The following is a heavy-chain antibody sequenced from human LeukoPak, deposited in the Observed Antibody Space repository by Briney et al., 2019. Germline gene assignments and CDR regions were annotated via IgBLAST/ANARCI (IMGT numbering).Heavy chain of an antibody. CDR3: VTDSTVDILATDYYGLDA. CDR1: RFSFSHAW. D-gene: IGHD5-12*01. J-gene: IGHJ6*02. CDR2: IKSKTDGGTT. Sequence: GGSLRLSCAASRFSFSHAWMNWVRQAPGKGLEWVGRIKSKTDGGTTDYAAPVKGRFTISRDDSKNTLYLQMNSLKTEETAVYYCVTDSTVDILATDYYGLDAWGQGTTVTVSS. V-gene: IGHV3-15*01.